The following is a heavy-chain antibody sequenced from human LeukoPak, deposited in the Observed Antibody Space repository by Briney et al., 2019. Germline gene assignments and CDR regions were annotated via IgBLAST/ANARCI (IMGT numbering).Heavy chain of an antibody. J-gene: IGHJ3*02. CDR2: INPSGGST. CDR3: ARGYRDGYNSDAFDI. CDR1: GYTFTSYY. V-gene: IGHV1-46*01. Sequence: ASVKVSCKASGYTFTSYYMHWVRQAPGQGLEWMGIINPSGGSTSYAQKFQGRVTMTRDTSTSTVYKELSSLRSEDTAVYYCARGYRDGYNSDAFDIWGQGTMVTVSS. D-gene: IGHD5-24*01.